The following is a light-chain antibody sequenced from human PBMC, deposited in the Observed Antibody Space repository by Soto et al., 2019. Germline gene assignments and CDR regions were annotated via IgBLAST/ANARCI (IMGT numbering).Light chain of an antibody. CDR2: DAS. CDR1: QSVSSS. CDR3: QQYNNWPLT. Sequence: EIVMTQSPATLSVSPGERATLSCRASQSVSSSLAWYQQKPGQTPRLLIYDASSRATGIPARFSGSGSGTDLTLTISSLQSEDFAVYYCQQYNNWPLTFGGGTNVEIK. V-gene: IGKV3-15*01. J-gene: IGKJ4*01.